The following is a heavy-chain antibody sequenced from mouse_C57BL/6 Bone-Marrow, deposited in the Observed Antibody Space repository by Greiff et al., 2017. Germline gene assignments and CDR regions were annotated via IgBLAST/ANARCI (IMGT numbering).Heavy chain of an antibody. V-gene: IGHV3-6*01. CDR2: ISYDGSN. Sequence: VQLKQSGPGLVKPSQSLSLTCSVTGYSITSGYYWNWIRQFPGNKLEWMGYISYDGSNNYNPSLKNRISITRDTSKNQFFLKLNSVTTEDTATYYCARAYYGNFHFDYWGQGTTLTVSS. CDR3: ARAYYGNFHFDY. CDR1: GYSITSGYY. J-gene: IGHJ2*01. D-gene: IGHD2-10*01.